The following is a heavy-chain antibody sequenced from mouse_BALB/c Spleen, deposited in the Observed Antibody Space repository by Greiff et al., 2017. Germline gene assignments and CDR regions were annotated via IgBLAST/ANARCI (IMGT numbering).Heavy chain of an antibody. V-gene: IGHV14-3*02. CDR2: IDPANGNT. CDR3: ARGTSTSYAMDY. CDR1: GFNIKDTY. J-gene: IGHJ4*01. D-gene: IGHD2-14*01. Sequence: EVQLQQSGAELVKPGASVKLSCTASGFNIKDTYMHWVKQRPEQGLEWIGRIDPANGNTKYDPKFQGKATITADSSSNTAYLQLSSLTSEDTAVYYCARGTSTSYAMDYWGQGTSVTVSS.